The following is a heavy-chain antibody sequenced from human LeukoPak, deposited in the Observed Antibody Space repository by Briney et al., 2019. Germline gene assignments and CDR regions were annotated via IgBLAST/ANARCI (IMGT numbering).Heavy chain of an antibody. Sequence: PGRSLRLSCAASGITFRSYGMHWVRQAPGKGLEWVADISYDGSHKYCADSVKGRFSISRDNSKNTLYLQMNSLRADDTAVYYCAKGARGDTVTSIVGLNWFDPWGQGTLVTVSS. D-gene: IGHD4-17*01. CDR2: ISYDGSHK. V-gene: IGHV3-30*18. J-gene: IGHJ5*02. CDR1: GITFRSYG. CDR3: AKGARGDTVTSIVGLNWFDP.